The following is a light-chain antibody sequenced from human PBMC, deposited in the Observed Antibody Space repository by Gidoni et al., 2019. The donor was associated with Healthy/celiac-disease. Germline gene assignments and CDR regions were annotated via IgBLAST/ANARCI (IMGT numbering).Light chain of an antibody. J-gene: IGLJ2*01. CDR2: DDS. CDR1: NNGSKS. V-gene: IGLV3-21*03. CDR3: QVWDSSSDHVV. Sequence: SYVLTQPPSVSVAPGKTARITCGGNNNGSKSVHWYQQKPSQAPVLVVYDDSDRPSGIPARFSGSNSGNTATLTISRVEAGDEADYYCQVWDSSSDHVVFGGGTKLTVL.